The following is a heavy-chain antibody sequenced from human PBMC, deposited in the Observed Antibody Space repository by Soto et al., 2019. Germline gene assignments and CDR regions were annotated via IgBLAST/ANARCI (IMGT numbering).Heavy chain of an antibody. Sequence: SETLSLTCTVSGGSISSGDYYWSWIRQPPGKGLEWIGYISYNGSAYYNPSLKSRFTISIDTSKKQFSLNLRSVTAADTAVYYCARDGWQMVRGVSISGGMDVWGQGTTVTVSS. V-gene: IGHV4-30-4*01. CDR1: GGSISSGDYY. J-gene: IGHJ6*02. D-gene: IGHD3-10*01. CDR3: ARDGWQMVRGVSISGGMDV. CDR2: ISYNGSA.